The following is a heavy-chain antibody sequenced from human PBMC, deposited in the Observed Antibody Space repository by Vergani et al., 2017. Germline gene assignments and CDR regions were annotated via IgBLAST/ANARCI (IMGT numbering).Heavy chain of an antibody. CDR2: IRNKAYGGTT. D-gene: IGHD5-18*01. CDR3: SRGRGYSFGYSDY. CDR1: GFSFGDYA. V-gene: IGHV3-49*04. J-gene: IGHJ4*02. Sequence: EVHLLESGGGLVPPGRSLRLSCAASGFSFGDYAMTWVRQAPGKGLEWVAFIRNKAYGGTTEYAASVKGRFTISRDDSKRLAYLQLSGLKTEDTAVYFCSRGRGYSFGYSDYWGQGTLVTVSS.